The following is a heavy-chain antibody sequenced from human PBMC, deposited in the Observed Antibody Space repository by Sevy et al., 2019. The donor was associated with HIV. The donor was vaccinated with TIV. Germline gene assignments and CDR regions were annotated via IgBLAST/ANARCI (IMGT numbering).Heavy chain of an antibody. V-gene: IGHV3-15*05. CDR2: IKSRRYGGTV. CDR1: GFTFSNGF. J-gene: IGHJ4*02. Sequence: GGSLRLSCSVSGFTFSNGFMSWVRQAPGKGLEWVGRIKSRRYGGTVDYAAPVKGRFTISRDDSKNMLYLQMNSLKTEDTAVYYCSTDSGHHYPDQIYDYWGQGTLVTVSS. D-gene: IGHD5-12*01. CDR3: STDSGHHYPDQIYDY.